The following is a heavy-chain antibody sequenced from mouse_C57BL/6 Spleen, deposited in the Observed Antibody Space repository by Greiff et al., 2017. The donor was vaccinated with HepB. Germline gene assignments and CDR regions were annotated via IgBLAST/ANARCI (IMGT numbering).Heavy chain of an antibody. CDR1: GYTFTSYW. Sequence: QVQLQQPGAELVKPGASVKLSCKASGYTFTSYWMHWVKQRPGQGLEWIGMIHPNSGSTNYNEKFQSKATLTVDKSSSTAYMQLSSLTSEDSAVYYCAREWGAYSWFAYWGQGTLVTVSA. J-gene: IGHJ3*01. CDR2: IHPNSGST. CDR3: AREWGAYSWFAY. D-gene: IGHD1-1*01. V-gene: IGHV1-64*01.